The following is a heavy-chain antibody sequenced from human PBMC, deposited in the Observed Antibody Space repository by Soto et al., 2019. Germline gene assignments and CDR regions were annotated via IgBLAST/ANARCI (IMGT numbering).Heavy chain of an antibody. CDR2: IYYSGTS. CDR3: ARLHCYSPNCVPLDP. Sequence: QLQLQESGPGLVKPSETLSLTCTVSGGSIRDDTYYWGWIRQPPGKGLEWIGSIYYSGTSSYNPSLKIRVTMSVDTSKKQLSLRLSSVTAADTAAYYCARLHCYSPNCVPLDPWGQGTLVIVSS. D-gene: IGHD2-2*01. J-gene: IGHJ5*02. CDR1: GGSIRDDTYY. V-gene: IGHV4-39*01.